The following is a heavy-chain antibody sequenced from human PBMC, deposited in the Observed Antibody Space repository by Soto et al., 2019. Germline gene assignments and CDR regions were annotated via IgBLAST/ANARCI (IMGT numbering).Heavy chain of an antibody. D-gene: IGHD4-17*01. Sequence: PSETLSLTCTVSGGSISSYYWSWIRQPPGKGLEWIGYIYYSGSTNYNPSLKSRVTISVDTSKNQFSLKLSSVTAADTAVYYCARGLTVTRKFRSRQNWFDPWGQGTLVTVSS. CDR1: GGSISSYY. CDR3: ARGLTVTRKFRSRQNWFDP. CDR2: IYYSGST. V-gene: IGHV4-59*08. J-gene: IGHJ5*02.